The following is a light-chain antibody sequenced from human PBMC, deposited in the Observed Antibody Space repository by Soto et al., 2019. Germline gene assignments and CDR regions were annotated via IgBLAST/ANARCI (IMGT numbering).Light chain of an antibody. Sequence: DIQMTQSPSPLSASVGDRVTITCRASQSISSWLAWYQQKPGKAPKLLIYDASSLESGVPSRFSGSGSGTEFTLTISSLQPDDFATYYCQQYNSYSRWTFGQGTKVDIK. J-gene: IGKJ1*01. V-gene: IGKV1-5*01. CDR1: QSISSW. CDR2: DAS. CDR3: QQYNSYSRWT.